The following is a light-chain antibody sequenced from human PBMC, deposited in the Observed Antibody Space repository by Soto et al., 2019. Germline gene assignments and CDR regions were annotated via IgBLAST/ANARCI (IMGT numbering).Light chain of an antibody. V-gene: IGLV1-51*01. J-gene: IGLJ3*02. CDR2: DDN. Sequence: QSVLTQPPSLSAAPGQTVTISCSGSSSNVGNNYVSWYQQVPGTAPKLDIYDDNKRPSGVPDRFSASKSGTSATLGITGLQTGDEAEYYCGTWASSLSGGNWVFGGGTKLTVL. CDR3: GTWASSLSGGNWV. CDR1: SSNVGNNY.